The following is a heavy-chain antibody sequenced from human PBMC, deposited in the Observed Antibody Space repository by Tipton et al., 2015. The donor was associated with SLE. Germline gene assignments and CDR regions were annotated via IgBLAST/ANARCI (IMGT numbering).Heavy chain of an antibody. J-gene: IGHJ3*02. Sequence: TLSLTCTVSGDSINSYYWSWIRQPPGEGLEWIGYIYYREGTNYSPSLKSRVTISLDASKNQLSLKLSSVTAADTAVYYCARYCSGGTCYPRRDAFDIWGQGTMLAVSS. CDR2: IYYREGT. CDR1: GDSINSYY. CDR3: ARYCSGGTCYPRRDAFDI. D-gene: IGHD2-15*01. V-gene: IGHV4-59*08.